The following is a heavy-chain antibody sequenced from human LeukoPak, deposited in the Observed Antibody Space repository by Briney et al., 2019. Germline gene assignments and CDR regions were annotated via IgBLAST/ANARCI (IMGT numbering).Heavy chain of an antibody. CDR2: IYTSGST. CDR3: ARGPGERIAARS. Sequence: SETLSLTCTVSGGSISSGSYYWSWIRQPAGKGLEWIGRIYTSGSTNYNPSLKSRVTMSVDTSKNQFSLKLSSVTAADTAVYYCARGPGERIAARSWGQGTLVTVSS. V-gene: IGHV4-61*02. J-gene: IGHJ4*02. CDR1: GGSISSGSYY. D-gene: IGHD6-13*01.